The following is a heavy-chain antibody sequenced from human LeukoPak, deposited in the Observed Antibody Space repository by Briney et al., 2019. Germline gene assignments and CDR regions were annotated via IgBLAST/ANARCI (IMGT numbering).Heavy chain of an antibody. Sequence: PGGSLRLSCAASGFTFSSYAMHWVRQAPGKGLEWVAVISYDGSNKYYADSVKGRFTISRDNSKNTLYLQMNSLRAEDTAVYYCARDDAQRPRSQYYDFWSGSLDVWGKGTTVTVSS. CDR2: ISYDGSNK. D-gene: IGHD3-3*01. J-gene: IGHJ6*04. CDR1: GFTFSSYA. V-gene: IGHV3-30-3*01. CDR3: ARDDAQRPRSQYYDFWSGSLDV.